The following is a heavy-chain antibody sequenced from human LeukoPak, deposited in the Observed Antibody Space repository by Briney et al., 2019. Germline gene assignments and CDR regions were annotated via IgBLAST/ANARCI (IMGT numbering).Heavy chain of an antibody. CDR2: IYTSGST. V-gene: IGHV4-4*09. J-gene: IGHJ6*03. CDR3: ARHRGSSDYYYYYYMDV. D-gene: IGHD6-6*01. Sequence: PSETLSLTCTVSGGTISSYYWSWIRQPPGKGLEWIGYIYTSGSTNYNPSLKSRVTISVDTSKNQFSLKLSSVTAADTAVYYCARHRGSSDYYYYYYMDVWGKGTTVTVSS. CDR1: GGTISSYY.